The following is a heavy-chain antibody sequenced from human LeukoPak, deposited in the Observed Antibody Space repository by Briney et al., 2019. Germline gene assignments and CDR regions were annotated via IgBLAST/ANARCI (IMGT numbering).Heavy chain of an antibody. Sequence: GGSLRLSCAASGSTFSSYAMHWVRQAPGKGLEWVAVISYDGSNKYYADSVKGRFTISRDNSKNTLYLQMNSLRAEDTAVYYCARGTYSSSPPLHWGQGTLVTVSS. V-gene: IGHV3-30-3*01. J-gene: IGHJ1*01. CDR3: ARGTYSSSPPLH. CDR1: GSTFSSYA. CDR2: ISYDGSNK. D-gene: IGHD6-13*01.